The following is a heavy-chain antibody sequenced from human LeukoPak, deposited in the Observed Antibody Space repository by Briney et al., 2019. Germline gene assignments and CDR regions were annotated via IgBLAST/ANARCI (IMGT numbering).Heavy chain of an antibody. V-gene: IGHV4-31*03. D-gene: IGHD5-12*01. CDR2: TYYSGST. J-gene: IGHJ6*02. CDR3: ARDSPATSLFYYGMDV. Sequence: SETLSLTCTVSGGSISSGGYYWSWIRQHPGKGLEWIGYTYYSGSTYYNPSLKSRVTISVDTSKNQFSLKLSSVTAADTAVYYCARDSPATSLFYYGMDVWGHGTTVTVSS. CDR1: GGSISSGGYY.